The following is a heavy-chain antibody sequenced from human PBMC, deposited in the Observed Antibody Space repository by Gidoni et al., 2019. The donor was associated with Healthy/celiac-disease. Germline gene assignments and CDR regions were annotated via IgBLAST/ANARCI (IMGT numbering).Heavy chain of an antibody. J-gene: IGHJ4*02. V-gene: IGHV3-23*01. CDR3: AKFWGLLEWLLEYFDY. Sequence: EVQLLESGGGLVQPGGSLRLSCAASGFTFSSYAMSWVRQAPGKGLGWVSAISGSGGRTYYADAVKGRLTISRDNSKNTLYLQMNSLRAEDTAIYYCAKFWGLLEWLLEYFDYWGQGTLVTVSS. CDR1: GFTFSSYA. D-gene: IGHD3-3*01. CDR2: ISGSGGRT.